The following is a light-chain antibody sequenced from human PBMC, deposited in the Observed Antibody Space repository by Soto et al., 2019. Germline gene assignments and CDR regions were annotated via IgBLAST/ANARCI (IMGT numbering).Light chain of an antibody. V-gene: IGLV2-14*01. CDR3: SSYRTGGSYV. J-gene: IGLJ1*01. CDR1: SSDVGGYNS. CDR2: DVT. Sequence: QSALTQPASVSGSPGLSTAISCTGTSSDVGGYNSVSWYQQHPGKAPKLVIYDVTSRPSGVSNRFSGSKSGNTASLTISGLQAEDEGDYYCSSYRTGGSYVFGTGTKVTVL.